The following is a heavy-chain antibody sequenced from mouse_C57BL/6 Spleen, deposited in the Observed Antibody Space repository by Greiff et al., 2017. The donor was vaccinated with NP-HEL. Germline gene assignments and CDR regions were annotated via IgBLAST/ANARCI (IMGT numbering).Heavy chain of an antibody. CDR1: GFTFSSYA. J-gene: IGHJ4*01. D-gene: IGHD2-3*01. Sequence: EVKLVESGGGLVKPGGSLKLSCAASGFTFSSYAMSWVRQTPEKRLEWVATISDGGSYTYYPDNVKGRFTISRDNAKNNLYLQMSHLKSEDTAMYYCARVGDGYYEGLMDYWGQGTSVTVSS. CDR3: ARVGDGYYEGLMDY. V-gene: IGHV5-4*03. CDR2: ISDGGSYT.